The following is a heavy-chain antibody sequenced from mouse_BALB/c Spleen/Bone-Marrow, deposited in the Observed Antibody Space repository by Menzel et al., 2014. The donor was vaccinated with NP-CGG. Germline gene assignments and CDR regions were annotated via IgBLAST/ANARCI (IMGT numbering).Heavy chain of an antibody. V-gene: IGHV1S135*01. J-gene: IGHJ3*01. CDR1: GYSFTNYY. CDR3: ARRVITTGPGFAY. D-gene: IGHD2-4*01. Sequence: EVKLVESGPELMKPGASVKISCKASGYSFTNYYIHWVKQSHGKSLEWIGYIDPFNGVTTYNQKFKGKATLIVDKSSNTAYMHLSSLTSEDSAVFYCARRVITTGPGFAYWGQGTLVTVSA. CDR2: IDPFNGVT.